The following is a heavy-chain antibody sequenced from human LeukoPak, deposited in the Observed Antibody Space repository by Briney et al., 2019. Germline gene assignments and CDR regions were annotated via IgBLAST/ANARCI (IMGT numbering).Heavy chain of an antibody. D-gene: IGHD3/OR15-3a*01. J-gene: IGHJ2*01. CDR1: AFGFNIYA. CDR2: ISGSGSST. Sequence: PGGSLRLSCAASAFGFNIYAMSWVRQAPGKGLEWVSVISGSGSSTDYADSVKGRFTISRDNSKNSLHLQMNNLTADDTAIYYCARELVSLGTGYFDLWGRGTLVAVAS. CDR3: ARELVSLGTGYFDL. V-gene: IGHV3-23*01.